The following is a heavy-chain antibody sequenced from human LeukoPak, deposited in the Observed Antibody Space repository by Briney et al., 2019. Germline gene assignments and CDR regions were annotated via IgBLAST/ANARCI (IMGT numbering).Heavy chain of an antibody. Sequence: GGSLRLSCAASGFSISTYSMDWVRQAPGKGLEWVSSISSTSSYIYYADSVKGRFTISRDDAKNSLYLEMDSLRAEDTAVYYCARTIYYYESTSYFSDAFDVWGQGTMVTVSS. V-gene: IGHV3-21*01. J-gene: IGHJ3*01. D-gene: IGHD3-22*01. CDR1: GFSISTYS. CDR3: ARTIYYYESTSYFSDAFDV. CDR2: ISSTSSYI.